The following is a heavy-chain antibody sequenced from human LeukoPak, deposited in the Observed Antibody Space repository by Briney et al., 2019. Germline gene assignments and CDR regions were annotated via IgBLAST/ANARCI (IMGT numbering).Heavy chain of an antibody. D-gene: IGHD3-10*01. Sequence: PSETLSLTCAVSGGSISSSSHYWGWIRQPPGKGLEWIGSIYYSGSTYYNPSLKSRVTISVDTSKNQFSLKLSPVTAADTAVYYCARNSRVTMVRGVPKRGWFDPWGQGTLVTVSS. V-gene: IGHV4-39*01. J-gene: IGHJ5*02. CDR1: GGSISSSSHY. CDR2: IYYSGST. CDR3: ARNSRVTMVRGVPKRGWFDP.